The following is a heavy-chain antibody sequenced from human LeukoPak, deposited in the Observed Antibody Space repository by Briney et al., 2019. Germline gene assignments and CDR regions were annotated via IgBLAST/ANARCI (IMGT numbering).Heavy chain of an antibody. D-gene: IGHD1-1*01. CDR3: AKTGTPWYYFDY. Sequence: GGSLRLSCAASGFTFSSSWMTWVRQAPGKGLEWVANMKQDGSEKYYVDSVKGRFTISRDNAKNSLYLQMNSLRAEDTAVYYCAKTGTPWYYFDYWGQGTLVTVSS. J-gene: IGHJ4*02. V-gene: IGHV3-7*03. CDR1: GFTFSSSW. CDR2: MKQDGSEK.